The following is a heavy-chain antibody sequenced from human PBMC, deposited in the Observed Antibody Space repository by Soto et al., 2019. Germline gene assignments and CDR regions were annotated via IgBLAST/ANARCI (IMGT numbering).Heavy chain of an antibody. J-gene: IGHJ4*02. D-gene: IGHD4-4*01. Sequence: EVQLLESGGGLVQPGGSLRLSCAASGFTFNAYAMTWVRQAPGKGLEWVSAIGGSGGNRYYADSVRGRFTISRDNSKDTVDLQMNSLRVEDTDVYYCARVASDYINSVDNWGQGILVTVSS. CDR2: IGGSGGNR. CDR1: GFTFNAYA. CDR3: ARVASDYINSVDN. V-gene: IGHV3-23*01.